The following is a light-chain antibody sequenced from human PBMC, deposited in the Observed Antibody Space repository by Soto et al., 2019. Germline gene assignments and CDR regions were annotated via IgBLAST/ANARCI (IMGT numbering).Light chain of an antibody. CDR1: QDIRND. V-gene: IGKV1-27*01. Sequence: DIQMTQSPSSLSASVGDRVTITCRASQDIRNDLAWYQQKPGKVPKVLIHAASTLQSGVPSRFSGSGSGTDFTLTISGLQPDDVATYYCQKCNIAPFIFGPGTKVAIK. CDR3: QKCNIAPFI. CDR2: AAS. J-gene: IGKJ3*01.